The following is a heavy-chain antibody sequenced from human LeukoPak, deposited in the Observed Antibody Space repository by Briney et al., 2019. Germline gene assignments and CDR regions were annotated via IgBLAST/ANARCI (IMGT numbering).Heavy chain of an antibody. CDR2: IYYNGGN. V-gene: IGHV4-59*08. CDR3: ARMPIVGATTFDY. J-gene: IGHJ4*02. Sequence: SETVSLTCTVSGDSISSYYWSWIRQPPGQGLEWIGYIYYNGGNNYYPPLKSRVTISVDTSKNQCSRKLSSVTAADTAVYYCARMPIVGATTFDYWGQGTLVTVSS. CDR1: GDSISSYY. D-gene: IGHD1-26*01.